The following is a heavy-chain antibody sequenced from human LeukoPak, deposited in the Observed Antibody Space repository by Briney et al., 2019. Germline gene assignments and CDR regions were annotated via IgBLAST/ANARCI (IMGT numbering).Heavy chain of an antibody. V-gene: IGHV3-11*04. CDR3: ARVQYSGSLGRPRWFDP. J-gene: IGHJ5*02. D-gene: IGHD6-13*01. CDR1: GFTFSDYY. CDR2: ISSSGSTI. Sequence: PGGSLRLSCAASGFTFSDYYMSWIRQAPGKGLEWVSYISSSGSTIYYADSVKGRFTISRDNAKNSLYLQMNSLRAEDTAVYYCARVQYSGSLGRPRWFDPWGQGTLVTVSS.